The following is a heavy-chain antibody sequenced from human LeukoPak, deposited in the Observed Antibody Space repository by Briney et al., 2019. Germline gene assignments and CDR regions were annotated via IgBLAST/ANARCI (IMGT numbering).Heavy chain of an antibody. V-gene: IGHV1-18*01. CDR1: GYTFTRYG. CDR3: ARVSADDYYYYYYCMDV. D-gene: IGHD1-1*01. CDR2: ISAYNGNT. Sequence: GASVRVSCKASGYTFTRYGISWVRQAPGQGLEWMGWISAYNGNTNYAQKLQGRVTMTTDTSTSTAYMELRSLRSDDTAVYYCARVSADDYYYYYYCMDVWGKGTTVTVSS. J-gene: IGHJ6*03.